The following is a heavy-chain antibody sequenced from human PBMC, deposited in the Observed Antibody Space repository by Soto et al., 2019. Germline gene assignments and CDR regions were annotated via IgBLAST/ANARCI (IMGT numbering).Heavy chain of an antibody. Sequence: SEPLSLTCTVSGGSISSGDYYWSWIRQPPGKGLEWIGYIYYSGSTYYNPSLKSRVTISVDTSKNQFSLKLSSVTAADTAVYYCAGYDYYGSGSDYYFDYWGQGTLVTVSS. CDR1: GGSISSGDYY. V-gene: IGHV4-30-4*01. CDR2: IYYSGST. J-gene: IGHJ4*02. CDR3: AGYDYYGSGSDYYFDY. D-gene: IGHD3-10*01.